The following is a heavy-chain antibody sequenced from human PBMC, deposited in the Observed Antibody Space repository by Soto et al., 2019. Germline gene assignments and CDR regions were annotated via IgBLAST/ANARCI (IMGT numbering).Heavy chain of an antibody. CDR1: GDSISSVSW. Sequence: PSETLSLTCAVSGDSISSVSWWSWVRQSPGQGLEWIGDIYHTGITNYNPSLQSRLTMSLDTSNNQFSLELSSMTAADTAVYYCARDHNRRGYFDYWGQGTLVTVSS. CDR3: ARDHNRRGYFDY. V-gene: IGHV4-4*02. CDR2: IYHTGIT. J-gene: IGHJ4*02.